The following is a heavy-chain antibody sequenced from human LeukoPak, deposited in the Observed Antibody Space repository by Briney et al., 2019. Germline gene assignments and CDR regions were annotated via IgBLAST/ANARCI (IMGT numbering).Heavy chain of an antibody. Sequence: GGSLRLSCAASGFTFSSYAMSWVRQAPGKGLEWVSAISGSGGSTYYADSVKGRFTISRDNSKNTLYLQMNSLRAEDTAVYYCAPDPNKWLRNYWGQGTLVTVSP. D-gene: IGHD5-12*01. CDR2: ISGSGGST. CDR1: GFTFSSYA. J-gene: IGHJ4*02. CDR3: APDPNKWLRNY. V-gene: IGHV3-23*01.